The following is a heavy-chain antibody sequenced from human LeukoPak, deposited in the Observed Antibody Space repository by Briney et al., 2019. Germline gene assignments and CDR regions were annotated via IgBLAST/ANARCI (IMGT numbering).Heavy chain of an antibody. J-gene: IGHJ4*02. D-gene: IGHD5-24*01. V-gene: IGHV4-28*01. CDR1: GYSFSSSNW. CDR3: ARKRDGYNPFDN. Sequence: SDTLSLTCAVSGYSFSSSNWWVWIRQPPGKGLEWIGYIYYSGRTYYNPSLESRVTMSVDTSKNQFSLKLSPVTALDTAVYYCARKRDGYNPFDNWGQGTLVTVSS. CDR2: IYYSGRT.